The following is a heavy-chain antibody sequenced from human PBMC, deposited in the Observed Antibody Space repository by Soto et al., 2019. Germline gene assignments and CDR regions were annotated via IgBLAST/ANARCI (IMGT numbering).Heavy chain of an antibody. CDR3: AKRSPVSGGFDY. CDR1: GFTFDDYA. D-gene: IGHD3-10*01. J-gene: IGHJ4*02. CDR2: ISWNSGSI. V-gene: IGHV3-9*01. Sequence: VQLVESGGGLVQPGRSLRLSCAASGFTFDDYAMHWVRQAPGKGLEWVSGISWNSGSIGYADSVKGRFTISRDNAKNSLYLQMNSLRAEDTALYYCAKRSPVSGGFDYWGQGTLVTVSS.